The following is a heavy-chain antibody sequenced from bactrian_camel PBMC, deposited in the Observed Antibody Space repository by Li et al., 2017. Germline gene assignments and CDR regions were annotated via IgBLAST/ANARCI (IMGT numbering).Heavy chain of an antibody. J-gene: IGHJ4*01. D-gene: IGHD3*01. CDR2: IYPQTGST. V-gene: IGHV3S53*01. CDR3: AAASGLVLIPGRPSAYTN. CDR1: GDTYLYNG. Sequence: QLVESGGGSVQPGGSLKLSCVASGDTYLYNGVGWFRQAPGTEREWVATIYPQTGSTHYAATVKGRFTISQDSAKSTVYLQMDNLKPEDAAIYYCAAASGLVLIPGRPSAYTNWGQGTRSPSP.